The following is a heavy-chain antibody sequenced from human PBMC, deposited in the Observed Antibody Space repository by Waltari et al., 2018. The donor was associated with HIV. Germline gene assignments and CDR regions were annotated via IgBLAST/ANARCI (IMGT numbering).Heavy chain of an antibody. V-gene: IGHV2-5*04. CDR1: GFSVTTSGIG. D-gene: IGHD3-3*01. Sequence: QTTLKESGPTLARPTETLTLTCSLSGFSVTTSGIGVEWIRQSPGQALEWLALIYWNDEKRYSPSMKTRIMITKETSKNQVLLTMLNLDPLDTGTYYCVRRYDRTDIFGRVITDYGLDVWGQGITVTAS. J-gene: IGHJ6*02. CDR2: IYWNDEK. CDR3: VRRYDRTDIFGRVITDYGLDV.